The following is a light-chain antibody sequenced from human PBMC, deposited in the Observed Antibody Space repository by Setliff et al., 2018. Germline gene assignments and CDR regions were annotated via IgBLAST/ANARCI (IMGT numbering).Light chain of an antibody. J-gene: IGLJ1*01. V-gene: IGLV2-8*01. CDR1: SSDVGGYNF. Sequence: SVLTQPPSASGSPGQSVTISCTGTSSDVGGYNFVAWYQQHPGKAPKLMIYEVSKRPSGVPDRLSGSKSGNTASLTVSGLQAEDEADYYCSSYAGNYIYVFGTGTKVTVL. CDR2: EVS. CDR3: SSYAGNYIYV.